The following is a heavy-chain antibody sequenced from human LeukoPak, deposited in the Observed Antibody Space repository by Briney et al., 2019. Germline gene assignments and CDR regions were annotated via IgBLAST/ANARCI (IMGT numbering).Heavy chain of an antibody. V-gene: IGHV3-30-3*01. CDR2: ISYDGSNK. CDR3: ARDFNTLVLGNYFDY. CDR1: GFTFSSYA. J-gene: IGHJ4*02. Sequence: PGRSLRLSCAASGFTFSSYAMHWVRQAPGKGLEWVAVISYDGSNKYYADSVKGRITISRDNSKNTLYLQMNSLRAEDTAVYYCARDFNTLVLGNYFDYWAREPWSPSPQ. D-gene: IGHD6-13*01.